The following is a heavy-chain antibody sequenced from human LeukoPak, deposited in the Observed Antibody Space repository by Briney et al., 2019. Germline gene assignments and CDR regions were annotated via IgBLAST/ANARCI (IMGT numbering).Heavy chain of an antibody. V-gene: IGHV3-48*03. J-gene: IGHJ4*02. CDR3: ARGKGLAYYYYSFDY. Sequence: QPGGSLRLSCAASGFTFSGYEMNWVRQAPGKGLEWVSYIDSSANTINYADSVKGRFTISRDNAKSSLYLQMNSLRGEDTAVYFCARGKGLAYYYYSFDYWGQGTLVTVSS. D-gene: IGHD3-16*01. CDR1: GFTFSGYE. CDR2: IDSSANTI.